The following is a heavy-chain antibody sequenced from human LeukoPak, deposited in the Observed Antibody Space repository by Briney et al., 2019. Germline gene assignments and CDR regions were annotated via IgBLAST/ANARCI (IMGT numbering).Heavy chain of an antibody. CDR3: ARGFIAAAGGFDP. D-gene: IGHD6-13*01. J-gene: IGHJ5*02. CDR1: GYTFTSYD. CDR2: MNPNSGNT. V-gene: IGHV1-8*01. Sequence: ASVKVSCKASGYTFTSYDINWVRQATGQGLEWMGWMNPNSGNTGYAQRFQGGVTMTRNTSISTAYMELSSLRSEDTAVYYCARGFIAAAGGFDPWGQGTLVTVSS.